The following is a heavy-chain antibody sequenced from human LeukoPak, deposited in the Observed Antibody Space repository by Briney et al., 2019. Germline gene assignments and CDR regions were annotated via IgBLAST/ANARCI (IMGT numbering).Heavy chain of an antibody. V-gene: IGHV4-4*07. CDR2: IYTSGST. J-gene: IGHJ6*03. CDR3: LQAKDGIRYFDWLPNYYMDV. Sequence: ASETLSLTCTVSGGSTSSYYWSWIRQPAGKGLEWIGRIYTSGSTNYNPSLKSRVTMSVDTSKNQFSLKLSSVTAADTAVYYCLQAKDGIRYFDWLPNYYMDVWGKGTTVTVSS. D-gene: IGHD3-9*01. CDR1: GGSTSSYY.